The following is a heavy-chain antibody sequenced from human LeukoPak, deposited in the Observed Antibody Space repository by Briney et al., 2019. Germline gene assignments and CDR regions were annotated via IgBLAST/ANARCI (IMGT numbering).Heavy chain of an antibody. D-gene: IGHD4-17*01. V-gene: IGHV1-18*01. CDR2: ISAYNGNT. J-gene: IGHJ4*02. CDR3: ARLRCLTCHFDY. Sequence: GASVKVSCKSSGYTFTSYGISWVRHAPGQGLEWMGWISAYNGNTNYAQKLQGRVTMTTDTSTSTAYMELRSLRPDDTAVYYCARLRCLTCHFDYWGQGTLVTVSS. CDR1: GYTFTSYG.